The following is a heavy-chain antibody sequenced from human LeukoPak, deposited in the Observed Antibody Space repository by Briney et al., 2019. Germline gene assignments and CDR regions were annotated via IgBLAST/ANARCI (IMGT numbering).Heavy chain of an antibody. D-gene: IGHD3-22*01. CDR1: GGSISSYY. Sequence: PSETLSLTCTVSGGSISSYYWSWIRQPPGKGLEYIGYIYYSGSTNYNPSLKSRVTISVDTSKNQFSLKLSSVTAADTAVYYCARVSHYYDSSGYNNWFDPWGQGTLVTVS. J-gene: IGHJ5*02. V-gene: IGHV4-59*01. CDR3: ARVSHYYDSSGYNNWFDP. CDR2: IYYSGST.